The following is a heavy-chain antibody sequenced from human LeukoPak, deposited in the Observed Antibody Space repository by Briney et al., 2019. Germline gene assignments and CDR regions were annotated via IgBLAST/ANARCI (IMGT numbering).Heavy chain of an antibody. D-gene: IGHD2-21*02. CDR1: GFTFSSYA. CDR3: ARDGFLGPVTAYLDY. J-gene: IGHJ4*02. CDR2: VKSDGSSS. V-gene: IGHV3-74*01. Sequence: GGSLRLSCAASGFTFSSYAIHWVRQAPGKGLVWVSRVKSDGSSSSYADSVKGRFTISRDNARNTLYLQMNGLRAEDTAVYYCARDGFLGPVTAYLDYWGQGTPVTVSS.